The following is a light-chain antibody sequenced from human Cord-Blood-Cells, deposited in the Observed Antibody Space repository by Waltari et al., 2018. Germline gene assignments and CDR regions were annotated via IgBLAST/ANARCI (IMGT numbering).Light chain of an antibody. CDR2: EVS. CDR3: CSYAGSSTLRV. J-gene: IGLJ1*01. Sequence: QSPLTQPASVSGSLGHSITFSCTGTSIDFGGYNLFSWYQHHPAKAPKLMIYEVSKRPSGVYNRFSGSKSGNTASLTITGLQAEDEADYYCCSYAGSSTLRVFGTGTKVTVL. CDR1: SIDFGGYNL. V-gene: IGLV2-23*02.